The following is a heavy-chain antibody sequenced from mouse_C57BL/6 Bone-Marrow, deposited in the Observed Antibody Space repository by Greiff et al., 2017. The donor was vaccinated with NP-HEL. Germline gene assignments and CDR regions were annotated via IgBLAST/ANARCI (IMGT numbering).Heavy chain of an antibody. V-gene: IGHV1-50*01. Sequence: QVQLQQSGAELVKPGASVKLSCKASGYTFTSYWMQWVKQRPGQGLEWIGEIDPSDSYTNYNQKFKGKATLTVDTSSSTAYMQLSSLTSKDSAVYYCARAWFAYWGQGTLVTVSA. CDR2: IDPSDSYT. CDR3: ARAWFAY. CDR1: GYTFTSYW. J-gene: IGHJ3*01.